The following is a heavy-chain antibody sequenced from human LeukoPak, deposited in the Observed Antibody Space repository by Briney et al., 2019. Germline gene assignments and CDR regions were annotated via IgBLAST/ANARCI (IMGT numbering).Heavy chain of an antibody. Sequence: SVKVSCKASGGTFSSYAISWVRQAPGQGLEWMGRVIPILGIANYAQKFQGRVTITADKSTSTAYMELSSLRSEDTAVYYCARDSWGATRLDYWGQGTLVTVSS. CDR2: VIPILGIA. J-gene: IGHJ4*02. CDR3: ARDSWGATRLDY. CDR1: GGTFSSYA. D-gene: IGHD1-26*01. V-gene: IGHV1-69*04.